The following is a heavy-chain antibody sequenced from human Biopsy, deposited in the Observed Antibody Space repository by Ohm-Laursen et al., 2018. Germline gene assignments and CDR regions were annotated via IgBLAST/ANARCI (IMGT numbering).Heavy chain of an antibody. Sequence: SLSLSFAASGVTLSRYARYWVRQAPGKGRDWVSSISASSSYIHYVDSVKGRFTVSRDNAKNALYLQMNSLRAADRAIYYFATELLPPGVGGPWLDSWGQGTPVTVSS. D-gene: IGHD3-16*01. V-gene: IGHV3-21*06. J-gene: IGHJ5*01. CDR3: ATELLPPGVGGPWLDS. CDR1: GVTLSRYA. CDR2: ISASSSYI.